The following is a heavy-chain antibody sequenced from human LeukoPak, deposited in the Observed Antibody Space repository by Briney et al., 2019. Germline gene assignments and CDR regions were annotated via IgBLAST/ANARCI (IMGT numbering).Heavy chain of an antibody. V-gene: IGHV3-66*01. Sequence: GGSLRLSCAASGFMVGHKYMSWVRQAPGKGLEWLSIIYAGGNTYSADSVKGRFTTSRDNSRNTVYLQMNNLRDDDTAVYYCARGQTDLLRNYFDYWGPGTPVTVSS. CDR3: ARGQTDLLRNYFDY. CDR2: IYAGGNT. CDR1: GFMVGHKY. J-gene: IGHJ4*02.